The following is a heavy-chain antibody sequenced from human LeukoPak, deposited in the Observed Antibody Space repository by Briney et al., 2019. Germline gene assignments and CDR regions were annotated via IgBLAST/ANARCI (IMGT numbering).Heavy chain of an antibody. V-gene: IGHV1-18*04. Sequence: ASVKVSCKASGYTFTSYGISWVRQAPGQGLGWMGWISAYNGNTNYAQKLQGRVTMTTDTSTSTAYMELRSLRSDDTAVYYCARDAPPDSSSWYVQYYYYGMDVWGKGTTDTVSS. CDR2: ISAYNGNT. J-gene: IGHJ6*04. CDR1: GYTFTSYG. D-gene: IGHD6-13*01. CDR3: ARDAPPDSSSWYVQYYYYGMDV.